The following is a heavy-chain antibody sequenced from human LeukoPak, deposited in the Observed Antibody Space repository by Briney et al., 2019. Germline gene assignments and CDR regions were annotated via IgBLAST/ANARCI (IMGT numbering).Heavy chain of an antibody. CDR3: AREGYSYGPFDY. V-gene: IGHV3-66*01. CDR2: IYSGVTT. CDR1: GFTVSSNY. Sequence: AGRSLRLSCVASGFTVSSNYISWVRHAPGKWLESVSVIYSGVTTYYADSVKGRFTISRDNSKNTLYLQMNSLRVEDTAVYYCAREGYSYGPFDYWGQGNLVTVSS. D-gene: IGHD5-18*01. J-gene: IGHJ4*02.